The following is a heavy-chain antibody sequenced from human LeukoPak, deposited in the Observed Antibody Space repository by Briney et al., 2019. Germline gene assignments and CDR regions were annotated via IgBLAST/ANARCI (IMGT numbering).Heavy chain of an antibody. D-gene: IGHD3-22*01. CDR2: ISGSGGST. J-gene: IGHJ4*02. CDR3: AKGDSSGYYYRPFDY. CDR1: GFTFSSYA. V-gene: IGHV3-23*01. Sequence: TGGSLRLSCAASGFTFSSYAMSWVRQAPGKGLEWVSAISGSGGSTYYADSVKGRFTISRDNSKNTLYLPMNSLRAEDTAVYYCAKGDSSGYYYRPFDYWGQGTLVTVSS.